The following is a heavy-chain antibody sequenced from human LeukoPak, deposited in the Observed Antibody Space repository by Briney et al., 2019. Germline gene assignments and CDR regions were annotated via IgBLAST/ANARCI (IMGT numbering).Heavy chain of an antibody. CDR1: GYTFRDFG. CDR3: ARGPYYDSWSGAGY. D-gene: IGHD3-3*01. CDR2: ITTYNGNT. V-gene: IGHV1-18*01. J-gene: IGHJ4*02. Sequence: GASVKVSCKASGYTFRDFGISWVRQAPGQGLEWMGWITTYNGNTNYIQKLQGRVTMTTDTSTSIAYMELRSLRSDDTAVYYCARGPYYDSWSGAGYWGQGTLVTVSS.